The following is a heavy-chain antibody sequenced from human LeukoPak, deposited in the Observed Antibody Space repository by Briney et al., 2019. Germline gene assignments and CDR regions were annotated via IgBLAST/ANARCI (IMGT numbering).Heavy chain of an antibody. D-gene: IGHD3-10*01. V-gene: IGHV1-2*02. CDR2: INPNSGGT. CDR1: GYSFTGYY. J-gene: IGHJ3*02. Sequence: SXXVSCKASGYSFTGYYMHWVRQAPGQGLEWMGWINPNSGGTNYAQKFQGRVTMTRDTSISTAYMELSRLRSDDTAVYYCASALLLGVAFDIWGQGTMVTVSS. CDR3: ASALLLGVAFDI.